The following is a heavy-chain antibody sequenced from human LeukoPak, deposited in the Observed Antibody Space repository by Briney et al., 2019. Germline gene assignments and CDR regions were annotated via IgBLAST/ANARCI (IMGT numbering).Heavy chain of an antibody. J-gene: IGHJ4*02. CDR3: ARNRPGTTGTTLVADYLDY. D-gene: IGHD1-1*01. Sequence: GRSLRLSCAASGFTFSSYAMHWVRQAPGKGLEWVAVISYDGSNKYYADSVKGRFTISRDNSNNTLYLQMNSLRPEDTAVYYCARNRPGTTGTTLVADYLDYWGQGTLVTVSS. CDR1: GFTFSSYA. V-gene: IGHV3-30-3*01. CDR2: ISYDGSNK.